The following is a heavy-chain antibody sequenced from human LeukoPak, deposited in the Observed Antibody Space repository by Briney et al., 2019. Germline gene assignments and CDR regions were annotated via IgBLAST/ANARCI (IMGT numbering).Heavy chain of an antibody. CDR2: IYYSGST. Sequence: PSETLSLTCTVSCGSISRYYWSWIRQPPGKGLEWMGYIYYSGSTNYNPSLKSRVTISVDTSKNQFSLKLSSVTAADTAVYYCARGVPRYYYMDVWGKGTTVTVSS. CDR3: ARGVPRYYYMDV. D-gene: IGHD2-2*01. CDR1: CGSISRYY. J-gene: IGHJ6*03. V-gene: IGHV4-59*01.